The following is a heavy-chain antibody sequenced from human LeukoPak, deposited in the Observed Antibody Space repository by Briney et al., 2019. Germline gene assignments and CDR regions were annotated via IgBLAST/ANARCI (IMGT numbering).Heavy chain of an antibody. Sequence: GGSLRLSCAVSGFTFSDYYMSWIRQAPGKGLEWVSYISSSSSYTNYADSVKGRFTISRDNAKNTLYLQMNSLRVDDTAVYYCARDPKYGDLDYWGLGTLVTVSS. CDR3: ARDPKYGDLDY. CDR2: ISSSSSYT. J-gene: IGHJ4*02. CDR1: GFTFSDYY. V-gene: IGHV3-11*06. D-gene: IGHD4-17*01.